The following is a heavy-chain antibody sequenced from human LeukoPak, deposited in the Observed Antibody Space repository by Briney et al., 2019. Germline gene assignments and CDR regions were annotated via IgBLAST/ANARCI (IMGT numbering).Heavy chain of an antibody. D-gene: IGHD3-3*01. CDR1: GYTFSGYY. V-gene: IGHV1-2*02. CDR2: INPYSGDT. J-gene: IGHJ4*02. Sequence: ASVKVSCKASGYTFSGYYIHWVRQAPGQGLERMGWINPYSGDTDYARKFQGRVTMTRDTSISTAYMELSRLRSDDTAVYYCARDGEVLRFLQWSNPVDYWGQGTLVTVSS. CDR3: ARDGEVLRFLQWSNPVDY.